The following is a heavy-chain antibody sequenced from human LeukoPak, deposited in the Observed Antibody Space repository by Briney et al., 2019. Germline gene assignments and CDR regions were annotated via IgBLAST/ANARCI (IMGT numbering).Heavy chain of an antibody. D-gene: IGHD1-1*01. J-gene: IGHJ3*02. CDR1: GFTFSSYA. CDR2: ISGSGGST. Sequence: GGSLRLSCAAPGFTFSSYAMSWVRQAPGKGLEWVSAISGSGGSTYYADSVKGRFTISRDNSKNTLYLQMDSLRAEDTAVYYCAKDRAGTTRMMSGGAFDIWGQGTMVTVSS. V-gene: IGHV3-23*01. CDR3: AKDRAGTTRMMSGGAFDI.